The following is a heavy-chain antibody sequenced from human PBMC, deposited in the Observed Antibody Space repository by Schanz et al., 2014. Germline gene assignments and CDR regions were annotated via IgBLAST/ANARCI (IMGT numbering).Heavy chain of an antibody. Sequence: QVQLVQSGAEVKKPGASVKVSCKASGYTLTGFGVSWVRQAPGQGREWMGWINTNTANPTYAQGFTGRFVYTLDASVTTAYLQISGLKAEDTAVYYCARARYGLDVWGQGTTVTVSS. CDR2: INTNTANP. CDR3: ARARYGLDV. CDR1: GYTLTGFG. J-gene: IGHJ6*02. V-gene: IGHV7-4-1*02.